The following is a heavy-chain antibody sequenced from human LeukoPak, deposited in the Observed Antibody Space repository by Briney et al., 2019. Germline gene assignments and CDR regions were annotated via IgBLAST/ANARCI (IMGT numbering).Heavy chain of an antibody. CDR1: GFTFSSYS. CDR2: ISSSSSYI. V-gene: IGHV3-21*01. Sequence: NSGGSLRLSCAASGFTFSSYSMNWVRQAPGKGLEWVSSISSSSSYIYYADSVKGRFTISRDNAKNSLYLQMNSLRAEDTAVYYCARGIAVTKYYYYMDVWGKGTTVTVSS. D-gene: IGHD6-19*01. CDR3: ARGIAVTKYYYYMDV. J-gene: IGHJ6*03.